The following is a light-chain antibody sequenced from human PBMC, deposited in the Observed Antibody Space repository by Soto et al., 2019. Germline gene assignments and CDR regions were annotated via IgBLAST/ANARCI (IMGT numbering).Light chain of an antibody. CDR1: DSIGTW. CDR3: QTYNTYSWT. Sequence: DIQMTQSPSTLSASVGDRVTITCRASDSIGTWLAWYQQKPGKAPKLLIYKASSLESGVTSRFSGTGSGTEFTLIITSLQPDDVASYYCQTYNTYSWTFGQGTKVDMK. J-gene: IGKJ1*01. V-gene: IGKV1-5*03. CDR2: KAS.